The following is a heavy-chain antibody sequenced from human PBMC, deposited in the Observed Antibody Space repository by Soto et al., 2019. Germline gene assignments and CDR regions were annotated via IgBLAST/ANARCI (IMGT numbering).Heavy chain of an antibody. CDR1: GFSLSTTGVG. CDR2: IYWHDDK. CDR3: AHRGGAAVGLYYFDY. D-gene: IGHD6-13*01. Sequence: SGPTLVNPTQTLTLTCTFSGFSLSTTGVGVGCIRQPPGKALEWLALIYWHDDKRYSPSLKSRPTITKDTSNNQVVLTMTNMDPVDTATYYCAHRGGAAVGLYYFDYWGQGALVTVSS. V-gene: IGHV2-5*01. J-gene: IGHJ4*02.